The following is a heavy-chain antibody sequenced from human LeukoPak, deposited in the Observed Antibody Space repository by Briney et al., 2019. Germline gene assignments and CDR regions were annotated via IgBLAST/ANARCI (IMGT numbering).Heavy chain of an antibody. D-gene: IGHD6-13*01. Sequence: GGSLRLSCAASGFTFSYHWMTWVRQAPGKGLEWVANIKNDGAVKNYVDSVKGRFTISRDNAKNSLYLQMNSLRAEDTAVYYCAKDSHSKGDFWGQGVLVTVSS. CDR1: GFTFSYHW. V-gene: IGHV3-7*01. CDR2: IKNDGAVK. J-gene: IGHJ4*02. CDR3: AKDSHSKGDF.